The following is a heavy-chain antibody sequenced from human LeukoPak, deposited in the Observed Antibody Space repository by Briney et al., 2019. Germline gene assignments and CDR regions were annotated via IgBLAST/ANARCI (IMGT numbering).Heavy chain of an antibody. J-gene: IGHJ4*02. D-gene: IGHD3-10*01. V-gene: IGHV3-30-3*01. CDR1: GFTFSSYD. CDR2: ISFDGSNK. Sequence: GRSLRLSCAGSGFTFSSYDMHWVRQAPGKGLEWVTVISFDGSNKYYADSVKGPFTISRDNSKNTLYLQMNSLRAEDTAVYYCARAAGSGSYYRGVLDYWGQGTLVTVSS. CDR3: ARAAGSGSYYRGVLDY.